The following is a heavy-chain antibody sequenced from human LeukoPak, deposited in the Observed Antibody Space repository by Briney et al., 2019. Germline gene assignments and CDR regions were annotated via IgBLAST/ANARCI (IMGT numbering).Heavy chain of an antibody. CDR2: ISSSSSYI. J-gene: IGHJ6*03. V-gene: IGHV3-21*01. CDR3: ASGGGYYYYYYMDV. Sequence: GGSLRLSCAASGFTFSSYSMNWVRQAPGKGLEWVSSISSSSSYIYYADSVKGRFTISRDNAKNSLYLQMNSLRAEDTAVYYCASGGGYYYYYYMDVWGKGTTVTVSS. D-gene: IGHD3-10*01. CDR1: GFTFSSYS.